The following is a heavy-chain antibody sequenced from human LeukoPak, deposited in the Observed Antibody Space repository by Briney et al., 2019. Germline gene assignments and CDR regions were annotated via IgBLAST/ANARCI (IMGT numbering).Heavy chain of an antibody. CDR3: ARVRVGWFFFDP. J-gene: IGHJ5*02. CDR2: IYHSGST. Sequence: PSETLSLTCTVSGYSISSGYYWGWIRQPPGKWLEWIGSIYHSGSTYYNPSLKSRVTISVDTSKNQFSLKLSSVTAADTAVYYCARVRVGWFFFDPWGQGTLVTVSS. CDR1: GYSISSGYY. D-gene: IGHD2-2*01. V-gene: IGHV4-38-2*02.